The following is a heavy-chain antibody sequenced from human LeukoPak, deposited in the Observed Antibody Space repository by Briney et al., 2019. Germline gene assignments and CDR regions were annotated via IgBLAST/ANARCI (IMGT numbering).Heavy chain of an antibody. CDR2: INAHNGNI. V-gene: IGHV1-18*01. CDR1: GYTFTNYG. CDR3: ARDLFVVAFDY. J-gene: IGHJ4*02. D-gene: IGHD2-15*01. Sequence: ASVKVSCKASGYTFTNYGISWVRQAPGQGLEWMGWINAHNGNIKYAQNLQGRVTMTTDTSTSTAYMELRSLRSDDTAVYYCARDLFVVAFDYWGQGTLVTVSS.